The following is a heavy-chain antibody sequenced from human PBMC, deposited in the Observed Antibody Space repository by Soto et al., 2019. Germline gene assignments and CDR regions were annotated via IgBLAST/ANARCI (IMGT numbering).Heavy chain of an antibody. J-gene: IGHJ6*02. CDR3: AKPLQQWLLQGSGVDV. V-gene: IGHV3-23*01. CDR2: ISGNTATT. CDR1: GFSLSENC. Sequence: PGGSLRLSCAASGFSLSENCMTWVRQAPGKRLQWVSAISGNTATTHYADSVKGRSTISSDNSKDTLYLQMNSLRVEDTAIYYCAKPLQQWLLQGSGVDVWGQGTTVTVSS. D-gene: IGHD6-19*01.